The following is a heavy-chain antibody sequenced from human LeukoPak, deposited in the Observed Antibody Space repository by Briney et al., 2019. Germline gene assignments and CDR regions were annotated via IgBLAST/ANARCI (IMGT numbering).Heavy chain of an antibody. CDR2: MNPNSGNT. Sequence: ASVKVSCKASGYTFTSYDINWVRQATGQGLEWMGWMNPNSGNTGYAQKFQGRVTMTRNTSISTAYMELSGLRSEDTAVYYCARDFNWNDDWFDPWGQGTLVTVSS. CDR3: ARDFNWNDDWFDP. CDR1: GYTFTSYD. J-gene: IGHJ5*02. D-gene: IGHD1-1*01. V-gene: IGHV1-8*01.